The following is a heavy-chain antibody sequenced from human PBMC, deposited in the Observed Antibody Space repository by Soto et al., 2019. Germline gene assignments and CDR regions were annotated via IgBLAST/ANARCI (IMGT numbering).Heavy chain of an antibody. V-gene: IGHV4-34*01. J-gene: IGHJ4*02. CDR1: GGSFSGYY. Sequence: KPSETLSLTCAVYGGSFSGYYWSWIRQPPGKGLEWIGEINYSGNTNYNPSLKSRVSISVDTSKNQLFLNMSSMTAADTAMYYCARHHVRGRTIVGAAEYWGQGTLVTV. D-gene: IGHD1-26*01. CDR2: INYSGNT. CDR3: ARHHVRGRTIVGAAEY.